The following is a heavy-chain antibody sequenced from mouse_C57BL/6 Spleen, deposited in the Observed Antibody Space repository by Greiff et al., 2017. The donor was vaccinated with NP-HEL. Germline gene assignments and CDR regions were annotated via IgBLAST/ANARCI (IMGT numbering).Heavy chain of an antibody. Sequence: EVQRVESGGGLVKPGGSLKLSCAASGFTFSDYGMHWVRQAPEKGLEWVAYISSGSSTIYYADTVKGRFTISRDNAKNTLFLQMTSLRSEDTAMYYCARGGGTTVVARDAMDYWGQGTSVTVSS. CDR1: GFTFSDYG. CDR2: ISSGSSTI. D-gene: IGHD1-1*01. CDR3: ARGGGTTVVARDAMDY. V-gene: IGHV5-17*01. J-gene: IGHJ4*01.